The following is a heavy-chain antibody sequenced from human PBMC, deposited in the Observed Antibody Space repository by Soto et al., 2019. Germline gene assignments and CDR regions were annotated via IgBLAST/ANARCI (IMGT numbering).Heavy chain of an antibody. CDR2: INHSGST. V-gene: IGHV4-34*01. Sequence: QVQLQQWGAGLLKPSETLSLTCAVYGGSFSGYYWSWIRQPPGKGLEWIGEINHSGSTNYNPSLKSRGTISVDTSKNQFSLKLSSVTAADTAVYYCARRGGGVRGNWFDPWGQGTLVTVSS. D-gene: IGHD3-16*01. CDR1: GGSFSGYY. CDR3: ARRGGGVRGNWFDP. J-gene: IGHJ5*02.